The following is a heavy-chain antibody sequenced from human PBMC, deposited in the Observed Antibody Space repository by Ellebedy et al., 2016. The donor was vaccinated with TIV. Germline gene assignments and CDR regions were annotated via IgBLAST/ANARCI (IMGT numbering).Heavy chain of an antibody. CDR2: ISGGGGST. CDR1: GFTFSSSA. D-gene: IGHD3-22*01. CDR3: AKGSSSGFNYDRVGFES. V-gene: IGHV3-23*01. Sequence: GESLKISCAASGFTFSSSAMHWVRQAPGKGLEWLSVISGGGGSTYHADSMKGRFTITRDNSKNTLYLQMNRLRAEDTAVYYCAKGSSSGFNYDRVGFESWGQGTLVTVSS. J-gene: IGHJ4*02.